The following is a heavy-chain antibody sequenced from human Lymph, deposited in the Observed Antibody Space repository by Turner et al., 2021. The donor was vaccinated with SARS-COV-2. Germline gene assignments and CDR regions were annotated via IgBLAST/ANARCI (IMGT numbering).Heavy chain of an antibody. Sequence: VLRVQSGAEVKKPGASVKVSCKASGYTLTGYYMHWVRQATGQGLEWMGWIHPNSGGTNYAQKFQGRVTMTRDTSISTAYMDLSRLRSDDTAMYYCARSRDLQSMVRGVDPFDYWGQGTLVTVSS. CDR3: ARSRDLQSMVRGVDPFDY. CDR2: IHPNSGGT. J-gene: IGHJ4*02. D-gene: IGHD3-10*01. CDR1: GYTLTGYY. V-gene: IGHV1-2*02.